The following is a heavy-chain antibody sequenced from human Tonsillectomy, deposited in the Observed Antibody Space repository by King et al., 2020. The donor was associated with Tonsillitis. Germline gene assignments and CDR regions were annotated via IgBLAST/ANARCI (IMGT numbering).Heavy chain of an antibody. V-gene: IGHV3-23*04. Sequence: VQLVESGGGLVQPGGSLRLSCAASGFTFSSYAMSWVRQAPGRGLEWVSAISGSGGSTYYADSVKARFTISRDNSKNTLYLQMNSLRAEDTAIYYCAKDWGSKGVVITHDAFDIWGQGTMVTVSS. CDR3: AKDWGSKGVVITHDAFDI. D-gene: IGHD3-22*01. J-gene: IGHJ3*02. CDR1: GFTFSSYA. CDR2: ISGSGGST.